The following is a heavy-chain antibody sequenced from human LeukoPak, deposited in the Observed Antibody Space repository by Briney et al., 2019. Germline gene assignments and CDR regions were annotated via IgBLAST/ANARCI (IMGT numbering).Heavy chain of an antibody. Sequence: GGSLRLSCAGSGFIFSNYWMSWVRQAPGKGLEWVANIKQDGGEKYYVDCVKGRFTISRDNAKNSLYLQMNSLRAEDTAVYYCARTRGSVVVVPATSLANYYFYMDVWGKGTTVSVSS. J-gene: IGHJ6*03. D-gene: IGHD2-2*01. CDR1: GFIFSNYW. V-gene: IGHV3-7*01. CDR3: ARTRGSVVVVPATSLANYYFYMDV. CDR2: IKQDGGEK.